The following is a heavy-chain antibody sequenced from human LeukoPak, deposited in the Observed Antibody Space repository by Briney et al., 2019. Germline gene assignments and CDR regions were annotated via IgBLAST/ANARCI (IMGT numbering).Heavy chain of an antibody. CDR1: GGSISSYN. CDR2: IYYSGST. J-gene: IGHJ6*02. D-gene: IGHD6-19*01. V-gene: IGHV4-59*01. CDR3: ARVMTSGSGWYYDDYYYGMDV. Sequence: PSETLSLTCTVSGGSISSYNWSWIRQPPGKGLEWIGYIYYSGSTNYNPSLKSRVTISVDTSKNQFSLKLSSVTAADTAVYHCARVMTSGSGWYYDDYYYGMDVWGQGTTVTVSS.